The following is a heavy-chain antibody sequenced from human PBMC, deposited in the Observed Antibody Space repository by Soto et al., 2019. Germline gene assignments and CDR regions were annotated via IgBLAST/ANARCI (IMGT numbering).Heavy chain of an antibody. CDR3: ARLDYNEKRGYSYGYNYYYGMDV. J-gene: IGHJ6*02. CDR1: GGSISSYY. Sequence: SETLSLTCTVSGGSISSYYWSWIRQPPGKGLEWIGYIYYSGSTNYNPSLKSRVTISVDTSKNQFSLKLSSVTAADTAVYYCARLDYNEKRGYSYGYNYYYGMDVWGQGTTVTVSS. D-gene: IGHD5-18*01. V-gene: IGHV4-59*01. CDR2: IYYSGST.